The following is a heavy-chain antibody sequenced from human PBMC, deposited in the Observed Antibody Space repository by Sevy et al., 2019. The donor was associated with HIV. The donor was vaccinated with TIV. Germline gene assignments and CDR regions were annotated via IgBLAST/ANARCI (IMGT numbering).Heavy chain of an antibody. Sequence: SETLSLTCTVSGVSISPYYWAWIRQPPGKGLECIGFSGSSNYDPSLKSRVTTSVDTSKNQFSLKLSSVTAADTAIYYCARGGPNQHQLDYFDYWGQGTLVTVSS. V-gene: IGHV4-59*01. CDR1: GVSISPYY. CDR3: ARGGPNQHQLDYFDY. J-gene: IGHJ4*02. D-gene: IGHD2-2*01. CDR2: SGSS.